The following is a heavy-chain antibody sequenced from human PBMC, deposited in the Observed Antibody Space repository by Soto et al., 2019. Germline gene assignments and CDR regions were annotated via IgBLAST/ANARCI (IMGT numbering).Heavy chain of an antibody. D-gene: IGHD2-15*01. J-gene: IGHJ5*02. V-gene: IGHV4-4*02. Sequence: QVQLQESGPGLVKPSGTLSLTCAVSSGTIRSSNWWTWVRQPPGKWLEWIGAIHPSGSPNYNPSLRSRVTTAVDKSKSQYFLKLSYVTAADTAIYYCAGLGMVAAHREFDRRGKGTLVAVST. CDR3: AGLGMVAAHREFDR. CDR1: SGTIRSSNW. CDR2: IHPSGSP.